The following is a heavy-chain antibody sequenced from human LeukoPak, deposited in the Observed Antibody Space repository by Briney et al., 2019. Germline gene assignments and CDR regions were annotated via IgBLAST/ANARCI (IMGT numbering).Heavy chain of an antibody. Sequence: GRSLRLSCAASGFTFSSYAMHWVRQAPGKGLEWVAVISYDGSSKYYADSVKGRFTISRDNSKNTLYLQMNSLRAEDTAVYYCARDRPRGTVTDRTGYWGQGTLVTVSS. CDR2: ISYDGSSK. CDR3: ARDRPRGTVTDRTGY. J-gene: IGHJ4*02. CDR1: GFTFSSYA. D-gene: IGHD4-17*01. V-gene: IGHV3-30-3*01.